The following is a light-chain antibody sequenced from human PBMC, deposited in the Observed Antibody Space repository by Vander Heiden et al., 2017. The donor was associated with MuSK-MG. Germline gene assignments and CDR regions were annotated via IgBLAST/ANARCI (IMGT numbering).Light chain of an antibody. CDR1: SSNIEAGYD. Sequence: QPVLTHPPSVSGAPGQRVTLSFTGSSSNIEAGYDVHWYQQHPGTAPKLLIYSNTNRPSGVPDRFSGSKSGTTASQAITGLQAEEEADYYCQSYDSSLSGSYVFGTGTKVTVL. V-gene: IGLV1-40*01. CDR2: SNT. CDR3: QSYDSSLSGSYV. J-gene: IGLJ1*01.